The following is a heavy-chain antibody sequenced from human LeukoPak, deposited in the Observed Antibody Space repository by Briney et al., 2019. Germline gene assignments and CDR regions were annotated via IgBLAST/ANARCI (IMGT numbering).Heavy chain of an antibody. CDR1: GFSFGDYW. J-gene: IGHJ4*02. CDR3: TTTYHYDSSPGSFDY. CDR2: IKSKADGGIS. D-gene: IGHD3-22*01. V-gene: IGHV3-15*01. Sequence: GGSLRLSCSASGFSFGDYWMNWVRQAPGKGLEWVGRIKSKADGGISDYAKPVKGRFTFSRDDSKNTLYLLMNSLKTEDTGVYYCTTTYHYDSSPGSFDYWGQGTLVTVSS.